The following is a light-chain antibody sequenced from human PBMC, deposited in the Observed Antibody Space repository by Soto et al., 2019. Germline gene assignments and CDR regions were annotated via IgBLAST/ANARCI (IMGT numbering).Light chain of an antibody. Sequence: DIQMTQSPSSLSASVGDRVTITCRASQTINSYLNWYQHKPGKAPKLLIYAASSLQGGVPSRFSGSGSGTDFTLTISTLQPEEFATYYCQRSYSTPRTFGQGTKVEVK. V-gene: IGKV1-39*01. J-gene: IGKJ1*01. CDR3: QRSYSTPRT. CDR2: AAS. CDR1: QTINSY.